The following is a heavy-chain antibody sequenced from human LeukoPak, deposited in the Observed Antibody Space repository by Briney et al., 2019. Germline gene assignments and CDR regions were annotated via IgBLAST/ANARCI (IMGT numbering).Heavy chain of an antibody. Sequence: AGGSLRLSCAASGFTFSSYGMHWVRQAPGMGLEWVAFIRYDGSNKYYADSVKGRFTISRDNSKNTLYLQMNSLRAEDTAVYYCAKDLAGSGRGWMEWGQGTLVTVSS. D-gene: IGHD3-10*01. V-gene: IGHV3-30*02. CDR2: IRYDGSNK. CDR3: AKDLAGSGRGWME. J-gene: IGHJ4*02. CDR1: GFTFSSYG.